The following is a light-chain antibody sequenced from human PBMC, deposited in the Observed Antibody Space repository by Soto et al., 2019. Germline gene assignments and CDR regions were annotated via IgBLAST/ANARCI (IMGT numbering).Light chain of an antibody. CDR3: SSYAGSNNFEV. CDR2: EVS. V-gene: IGLV2-8*01. Sequence: QSVLTQPPSASGTPGQRVTLSCSGSSSNIGFNAVNWYQQHPGKAPKLMIYEVSKRPSGVPDRFSGSKSGNTASLTVSGLQAEDEADYYCSSYAGSNNFEVFGTGTKLTVL. CDR1: SSNIGFNA. J-gene: IGLJ1*01.